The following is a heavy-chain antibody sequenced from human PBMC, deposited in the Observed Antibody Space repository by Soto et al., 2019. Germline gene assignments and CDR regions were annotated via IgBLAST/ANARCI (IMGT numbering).Heavy chain of an antibody. CDR2: VYTSDYT. V-gene: IGHV4-4*08. CDR3: ASSAGHFGDFFSYKAMDF. Sequence: PSGNPSLTCSVSGASIRSYYWHWIRQPPGKGLEWIGYVYTSDYTRYSSSLKSRVTISVDTSKSQFYLRLNSVTAADTAVYYCASSAGHFGDFFSYKAMDFWGQGLSVSVS. CDR1: GASIRSYY. D-gene: IGHD3-10*01. J-gene: IGHJ6*02.